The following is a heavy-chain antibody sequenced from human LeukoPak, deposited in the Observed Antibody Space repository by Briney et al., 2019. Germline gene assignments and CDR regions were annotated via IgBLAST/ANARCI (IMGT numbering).Heavy chain of an antibody. D-gene: IGHD5-18*01. CDR1: GGSISSSSYY. J-gene: IGHJ6*02. CDR2: IYYSGST. CDR3: ARGTFPDRKVGYSYGYSRYYYYGMDV. V-gene: IGHV4-39*07. Sequence: PSETLSLTCTVSGGSISSSSYYWGWIRQPPGKGLEWIGSIYYSGSTYYNPSLKSRVTISVDTSKNQFSLKLSSVTAADTAVYYCARGTFPDRKVGYSYGYSRYYYYGMDVWGQGTTVTVSS.